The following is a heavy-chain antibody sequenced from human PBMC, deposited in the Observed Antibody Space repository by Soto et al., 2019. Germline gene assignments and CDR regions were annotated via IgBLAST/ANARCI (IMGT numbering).Heavy chain of an antibody. CDR3: AGSYKYGSGTFDAFDI. CDR2: IIPIFGTT. J-gene: IGHJ3*02. CDR1: GGTFSSYA. D-gene: IGHD3-10*01. Sequence: QVQLVQSGTEVKKPGSSVKVSCKASGGTFSSYAISWVRQAPGQGLEWMGGIIPIFGTTNYAQRFQGRVSITEDESTSTTYMELISLRSEDTAVYYCAGSYKYGSGTFDAFDIWGQGTLVTVSS. V-gene: IGHV1-69*01.